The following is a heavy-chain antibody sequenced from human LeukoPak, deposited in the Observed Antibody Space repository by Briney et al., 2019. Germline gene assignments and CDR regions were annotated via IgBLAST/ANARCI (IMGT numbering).Heavy chain of an antibody. Sequence: GGSLRLSCAASGFTFSSYGMSWVRQAPGKGLEWVSSISSSSSYIYYADSVKGRFTISRDNAKNSLYLQMNSLRAEDTAVYYCARSRGIPDAFDMWGLGTMVTVSS. V-gene: IGHV3-21*01. CDR3: ARSRGIPDAFDM. D-gene: IGHD2-21*01. CDR2: ISSSSSYI. CDR1: GFTFSSYG. J-gene: IGHJ3*02.